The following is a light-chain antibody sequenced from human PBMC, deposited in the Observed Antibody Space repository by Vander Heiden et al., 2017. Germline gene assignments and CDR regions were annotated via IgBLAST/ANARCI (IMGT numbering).Light chain of an antibody. J-gene: IGKJ5*01. V-gene: IGKV3-15*01. CDR1: QSVSSN. Sequence: VMTQSPATLSVSPGERATLSCRASQSVSSNLAWYQQKPGQAPRLLIYGASTRATGIPARFSGSGSGTEFTLTISSRQSEDFAVYYCQQHNNWPTITFGQGTRLEIK. CDR3: QQHNNWPTIT. CDR2: GAS.